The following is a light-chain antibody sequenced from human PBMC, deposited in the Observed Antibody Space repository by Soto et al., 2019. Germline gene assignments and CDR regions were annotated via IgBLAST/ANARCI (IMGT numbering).Light chain of an antibody. V-gene: IGLV2-8*01. CDR1: SSDVGGYNY. CDR3: NSYAGSNNWV. CDR2: EVS. Sequence: QSALTQPPSASGSPGQSVTISCTGTSSDVGGYNYVSWYQQHPGKAPKLMIYEVSKRPSGVPHRFSGSKSGNTASLTVSGLQAEDEADYYCNSYAGSNNWVFGGGTKLTVL. J-gene: IGLJ3*02.